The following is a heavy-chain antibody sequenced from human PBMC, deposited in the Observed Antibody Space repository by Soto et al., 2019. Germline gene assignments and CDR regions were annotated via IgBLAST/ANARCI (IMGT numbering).Heavy chain of an antibody. Sequence: QVQLVESGGGVVQPGRSLRLSCAASGFTFSSYAMHWVRQAPGKGLEWVAVISYDGSNKYYADSVKGRFTISRDNSKNTLYLQMNSLRAEDTAVYYCASDFLTGYSNYYYYYGMDVWGQGTTVTVSS. CDR3: ASDFLTGYSNYYYYYGMDV. D-gene: IGHD3-9*01. CDR1: GFTFSSYA. J-gene: IGHJ6*02. CDR2: ISYDGSNK. V-gene: IGHV3-30-3*01.